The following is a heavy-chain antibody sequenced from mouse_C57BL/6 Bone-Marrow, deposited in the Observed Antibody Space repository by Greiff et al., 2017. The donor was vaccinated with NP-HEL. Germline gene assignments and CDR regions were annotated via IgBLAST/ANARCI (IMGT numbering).Heavy chain of an antibody. CDR1: GYTFTSYW. CDR3: ARSYYGTFAY. D-gene: IGHD2-10*01. Sequence: QVQLQQPGAELVMPGASVKLSCKASGYTFTSYWMHWVKQRPGQGLEWIGEIDPSDSYTNYNQKFKSKSTLTVDKSSSTAYMQLSSLTSEDSAVYYCARSYYGTFAYWGQGTLVTVSA. J-gene: IGHJ3*01. V-gene: IGHV1-69*01. CDR2: IDPSDSYT.